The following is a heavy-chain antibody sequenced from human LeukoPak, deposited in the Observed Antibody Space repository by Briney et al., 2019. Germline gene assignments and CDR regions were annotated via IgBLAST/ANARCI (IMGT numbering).Heavy chain of an antibody. J-gene: IGHJ4*02. D-gene: IGHD3-22*01. CDR3: ARVDSSGDYFDY. CDR2: IYYSGST. Sequence: SQTLSLTCTVSGGSISSYYWSWIRQPPGKGLEWIGYIYYSGSTNYNPSLKSRVTISVDTSKNQFSLKLSSVTAADTAVYYCARVDSSGDYFDYWGQGTLVTVSS. CDR1: GGSISSYY. V-gene: IGHV4-59*01.